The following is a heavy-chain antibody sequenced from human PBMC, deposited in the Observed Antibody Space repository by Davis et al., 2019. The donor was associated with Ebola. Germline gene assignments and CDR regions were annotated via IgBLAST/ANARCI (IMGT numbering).Heavy chain of an antibody. CDR1: GYTFTGNY. CDR3: ARDTIVVVPAAIPRYYYGMDV. CDR2: INPNSGGT. J-gene: IGHJ6*02. V-gene: IGHV1-2*02. D-gene: IGHD2-2*01. Sequence: ASVKVTCKASGYTFTGNYMHWVRQAPGQGLEWMGWINPNSGGTNYAQKFQGRLTMTRDTSISTAYMELSRLRSDDTAVYYCARDTIVVVPAAIPRYYYGMDVWGQGTTVTVSS.